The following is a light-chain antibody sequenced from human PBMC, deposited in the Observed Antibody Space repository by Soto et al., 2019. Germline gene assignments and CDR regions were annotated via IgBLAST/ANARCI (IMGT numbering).Light chain of an antibody. CDR3: QQANSLPLT. J-gene: IGKJ4*01. Sequence: DIQMAQSPSSVSASVGDRVTITCRASQGISSWLARHQQIPGTAPKLLIYAASSLQSGVPSRFSGSGSGTDFTLTISSLQPEDFATYYCQQANSLPLTFGGGTKVDIK. CDR2: AAS. V-gene: IGKV1-12*01. CDR1: QGISSW.